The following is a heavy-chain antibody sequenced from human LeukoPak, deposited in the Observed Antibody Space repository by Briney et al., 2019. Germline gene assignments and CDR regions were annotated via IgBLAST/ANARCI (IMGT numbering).Heavy chain of an antibody. CDR1: GGSISSSSYY. CDR3: ASPPSAGAALGGTPLKYFQH. Sequence: PSETLSLTCTVSGGSISSSSYYWGWIRQPPGKGLEWIGSIYYSGSTNYNPSLKSRVTISVDTSKNQFSLKLSSVTAADTAVYYCASPPSAGAALGGTPLKYFQHWGQGTLVTVSS. V-gene: IGHV4-39*07. J-gene: IGHJ1*01. CDR2: IYYSGST. D-gene: IGHD1-26*01.